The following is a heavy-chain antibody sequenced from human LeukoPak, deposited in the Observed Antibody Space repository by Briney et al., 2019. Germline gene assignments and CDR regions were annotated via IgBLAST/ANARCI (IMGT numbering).Heavy chain of an antibody. CDR1: GGTFSSYT. CDR2: IIPILGIA. CDR3: ARAYPYYYDSSGVPDKQRFDY. Sequence: SVRVSCKASGGTFSSYTISWVRQAPGQGLEWMGRIIPILGIANYAQKFQGRVTITADKSTSTAYMGLSSLRSEDTAVYYCARAYPYYYDSSGVPDKQRFDYWGQGTLVTVSS. J-gene: IGHJ4*02. V-gene: IGHV1-69*02. D-gene: IGHD3-22*01.